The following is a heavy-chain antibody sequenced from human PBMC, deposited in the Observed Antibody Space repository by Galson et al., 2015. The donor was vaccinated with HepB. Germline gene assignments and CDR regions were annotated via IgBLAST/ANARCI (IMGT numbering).Heavy chain of an antibody. CDR1: GYTFTSYG. D-gene: IGHD3-10*01. Sequence: SVKVSCKASGYTFTSYGISWVRQAPGQGLEWMGWISAYNGNTNYAQKLQGRVTMTTDTSTSTAYMELRSLRSDDTAVYYCAGTGGVYMVRGTGDWFDPWGQGTLVTVSS. CDR2: ISAYNGNT. CDR3: AGTGGVYMVRGTGDWFDP. J-gene: IGHJ5*02. V-gene: IGHV1-18*04.